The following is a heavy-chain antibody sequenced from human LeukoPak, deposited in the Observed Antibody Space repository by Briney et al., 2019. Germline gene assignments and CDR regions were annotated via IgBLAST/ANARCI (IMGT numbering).Heavy chain of an antibody. D-gene: IGHD3-10*01. CDR1: GFAFSNYW. Sequence: GGSLRLSCAASGFAFSNYWMHWVRQAPGKGLVWVSRINTDGTSTSYADSVQGRFTISRDNAKNTLFLQMNTLRAEDTAVYYCASHYASGSSSGYWGQGTLVTVSS. V-gene: IGHV3-74*01. CDR2: INTDGTST. J-gene: IGHJ4*02. CDR3: ASHYASGSSSGY.